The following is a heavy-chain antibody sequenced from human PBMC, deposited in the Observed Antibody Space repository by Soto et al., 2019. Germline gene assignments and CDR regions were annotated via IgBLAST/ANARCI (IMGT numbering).Heavy chain of an antibody. CDR1: GFTLHNYG. CDR2: IWYDGLRQ. J-gene: IGHJ4*02. D-gene: IGHD2-15*01. CDR3: VKESTPPFFDS. V-gene: IGHV3-33*06. Sequence: LRLSCVGSGFTLHNYGVHWVRQAPGKGLEWVGLIWYDGLRQTYADSVRGRFTISRDGATNTIYLQINSLRVEDTAKYFGVKESTPPFFDSWGQGVAVTVSS.